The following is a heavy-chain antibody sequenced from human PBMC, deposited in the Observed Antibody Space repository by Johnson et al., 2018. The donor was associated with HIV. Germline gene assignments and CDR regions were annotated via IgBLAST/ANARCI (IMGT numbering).Heavy chain of an antibody. CDR1: GFTFSSYA. D-gene: IGHD3-10*01. Sequence: VQLVESGGGVVQPGRSLRLSCAASGFTFSSYAMHWVRQAPGKGLEWVAVISYDGSNKYYADSVKGRFSISRDNSKNTLYLQMNSLRAEDKAVYYCARFAGSGEAFGRGGQGTMFTVSS. V-gene: IGHV3-30-3*01. CDR3: ARFAGSGEAFGR. CDR2: ISYDGSNK. J-gene: IGHJ3*02.